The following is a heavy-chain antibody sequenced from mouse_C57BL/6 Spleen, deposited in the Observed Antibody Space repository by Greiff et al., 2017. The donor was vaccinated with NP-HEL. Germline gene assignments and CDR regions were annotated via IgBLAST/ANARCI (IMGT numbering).Heavy chain of an antibody. V-gene: IGHV1-69*01. CDR1: GYTFTSYW. CDR2: IDPSDSYT. J-gene: IGHJ2*01. Sequence: QVQLQQPGAELVMPGASVKLSCKASGYTFTSYWMHWVKQRPGQGLEWIGEIDPSDSYTNYNQKFKGKSTLTVDKSSSTAYMQLSSLTSEDSAVYYCGRGRVVEYYFDYWGQGTTLTVSS. CDR3: GRGRVVEYYFDY. D-gene: IGHD1-1*01.